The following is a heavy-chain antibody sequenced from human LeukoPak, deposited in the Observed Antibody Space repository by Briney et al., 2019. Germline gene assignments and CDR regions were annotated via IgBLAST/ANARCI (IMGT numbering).Heavy chain of an antibody. V-gene: IGHV1-69*06. D-gene: IGHD1-14*01. CDR2: IIPIFGTA. Sequence: SVKVSCKASGGTFSSYAISWVRQAPGQGLEWMGGIIPIFGTANYAQKFQGRVTITADKSTSTAYMELSSLRSEDTAVYYCASGPEHYYYYYMDVWGKGTTVTVSS. CDR1: GGTFSSYA. J-gene: IGHJ6*03. CDR3: ASGPEHYYYYYMDV.